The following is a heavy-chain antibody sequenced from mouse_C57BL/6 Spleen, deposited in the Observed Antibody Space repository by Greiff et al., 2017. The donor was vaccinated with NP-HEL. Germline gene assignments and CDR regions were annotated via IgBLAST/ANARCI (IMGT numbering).Heavy chain of an antibody. J-gene: IGHJ3*01. CDR1: GYTFTSYW. CDR3: ALIYYDYDAWFAY. V-gene: IGHV1-64*01. CDR2: IHPNSGST. D-gene: IGHD2-4*01. Sequence: QVQLQQPGAELVKPGASVKLSCKASGYTFTSYWMHWVKQRPGQGLEWIGMIHPNSGSTNYNEKFKSKATLTVDKSSSTAYMQLSSLTSEDSAVYYCALIYYDYDAWFAYWGQGTLVTVSA.